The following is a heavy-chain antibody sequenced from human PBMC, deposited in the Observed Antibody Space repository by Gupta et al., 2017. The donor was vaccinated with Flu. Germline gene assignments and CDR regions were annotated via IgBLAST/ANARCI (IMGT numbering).Heavy chain of an antibody. CDR2: IRYTGST. D-gene: IGHD1-26*01. CDR1: GGSISSYH. J-gene: IGHJ4*02. CDR3: ASAGWFVGPNTGFDY. Sequence: QVQLQESGPGLVKPSETLSLSCTVSGGSISSYHWSWIRQPPGKGLEWVGFIRYTGSTNYNPSRKSRVTISLDTSKNQYSLKLSSVNAEDTARYYCASAGWFVGPNTGFDYWGQGALVTVSS. V-gene: IGHV4-59*08.